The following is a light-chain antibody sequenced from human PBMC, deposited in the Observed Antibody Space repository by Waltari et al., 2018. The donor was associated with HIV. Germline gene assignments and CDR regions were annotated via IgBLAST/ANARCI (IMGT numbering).Light chain of an antibody. V-gene: IGLV3-21*02. CDR3: QVWDSSSVHWV. Sequence: SYVLTQPPSVSVAPGQTARITCGGDNIRSKSVHWYQQKSGQAPVVVVYDDRDRPSGIPERFSGSNSGNTATLTISGVEVGDEADYYCQVWDSSSVHWVFGGETKLTV. CDR2: DDR. CDR1: NIRSKS. J-gene: IGLJ3*02.